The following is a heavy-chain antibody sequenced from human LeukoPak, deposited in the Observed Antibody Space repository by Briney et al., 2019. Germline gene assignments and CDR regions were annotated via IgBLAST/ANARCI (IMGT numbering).Heavy chain of an antibody. V-gene: IGHV4-59*08. CDR1: GGSISSYY. CDR3: ARSVRGVILFDY. J-gene: IGHJ4*02. CDR2: IYYSGST. Sequence: PSETLSLTCTVSGGSISSYYWSWIRQPPGKGLEWIGYIYYSGSTNYNPSLKSRVTILVDTSKNQLSLKLSSVTAADTAVYYCARSVRGVILFDYWGQGTLVTVSS. D-gene: IGHD3-10*01.